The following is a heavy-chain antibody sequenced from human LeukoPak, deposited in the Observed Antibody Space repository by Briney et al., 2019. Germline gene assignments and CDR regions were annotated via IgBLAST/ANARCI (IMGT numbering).Heavy chain of an antibody. J-gene: IGHJ4*02. CDR1: GGSFSGDY. CDR2: INHSGST. D-gene: IGHD2-8*01. Sequence: PSETLSLTCAVYGGSFSGDYWSWIRQPPGKGLEWIGEINHSGSTNYNPSLKSRVTISVDTSKNQFSLKLSSVTAADTAVYYCASATSGEMVYWGQGTLVTVSS. V-gene: IGHV4-34*01. CDR3: ASATSGEMVY.